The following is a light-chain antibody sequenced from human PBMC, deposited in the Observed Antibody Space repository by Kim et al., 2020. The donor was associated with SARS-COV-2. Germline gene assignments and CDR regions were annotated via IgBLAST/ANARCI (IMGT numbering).Light chain of an antibody. CDR3: HQSYSTPT. CDR1: QSISSY. Sequence: SASVGDRVTIPCRASQSISSYLYWYQQNPGTAPKLLIYAASSLQSGVPSRFSGSGSGTDFPLTISSLQPEDFATYYCHQSYSTPTFGGGTKVDIK. CDR2: AAS. V-gene: IGKV1-39*01. J-gene: IGKJ4*01.